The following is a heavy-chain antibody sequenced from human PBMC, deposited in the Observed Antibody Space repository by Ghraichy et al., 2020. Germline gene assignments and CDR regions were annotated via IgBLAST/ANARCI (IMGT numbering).Heavy chain of an antibody. D-gene: IGHD2/OR15-2a*01. CDR2: IRSKADGGTT. Sequence: ETLSLTCAASGFTFSNAWMSWVRQAPGKGLEWLGRIRSKADGGTTDYAATVKGRFFFSRDDSKDTLYLQMNSLKTEDTAVYYCTTLGLSDTWGQGTLVTVSS. V-gene: IGHV3-15*01. CDR1: GFTFSNAW. J-gene: IGHJ5*02. CDR3: TTLGLSDT.